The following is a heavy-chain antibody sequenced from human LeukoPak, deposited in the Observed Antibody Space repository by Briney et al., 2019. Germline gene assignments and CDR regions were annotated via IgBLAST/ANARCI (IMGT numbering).Heavy chain of an antibody. Sequence: GGSLRLSCAASGFTFSSYEMNWVRQAPGKGLEWVSYISSSGSTIYYADSVKGRFTISRDNAKNSLYLQMNSLRAEDTAVYYCASGNYYYYYMDVWGKGTTVTVSS. CDR2: ISSSGSTI. CDR3: ASGNYYYYYMDV. CDR1: GFTFSSYE. J-gene: IGHJ6*03. V-gene: IGHV3-48*03. D-gene: IGHD2-15*01.